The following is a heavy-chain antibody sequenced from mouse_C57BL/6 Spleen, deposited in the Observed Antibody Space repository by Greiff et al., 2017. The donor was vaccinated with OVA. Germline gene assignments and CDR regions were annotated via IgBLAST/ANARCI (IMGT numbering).Heavy chain of an antibody. D-gene: IGHD2-12*01. CDR2: IRSKSNNYAT. CDR1: GFSFNTYA. V-gene: IGHV10-1*01. Sequence: EVQRVESGGGLVQPKGSLKLSCAASGFSFNTYAMNWVRQAPGKGLEWVARIRSKSNNYATYYADSVKDRFTISRDDSESMLYLQMNNLKTEDTAMYYCVRHSQLALDYWGQGTTLTVSS. CDR3: VRHSQLALDY. J-gene: IGHJ2*01.